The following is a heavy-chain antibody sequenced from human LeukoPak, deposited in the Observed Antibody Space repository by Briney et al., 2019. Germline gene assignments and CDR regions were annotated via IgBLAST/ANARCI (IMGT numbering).Heavy chain of an antibody. D-gene: IGHD3-9*01. CDR3: ARVGYYDILTGYYTLSY. V-gene: IGHV3-74*01. Sequence: GGSLRLSCAASGFTFSSYWMHWVRQAPGKGLVWVSRINSDGSSTSYADSVKGRFTISRDNAKNTLYLQMNSLRAEDTAVYYCARVGYYDILTGYYTLSYWGQGTLVTVSS. J-gene: IGHJ4*02. CDR1: GFTFSSYW. CDR2: INSDGSST.